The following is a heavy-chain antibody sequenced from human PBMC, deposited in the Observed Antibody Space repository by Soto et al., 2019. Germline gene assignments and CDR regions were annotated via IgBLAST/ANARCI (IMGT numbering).Heavy chain of an antibody. J-gene: IGHJ6*02. V-gene: IGHV2-70*01. D-gene: IGHD4-17*01. CDR2: IDWDDDK. CDR3: ARSPYMTTVTSYYYYGMDV. Sequence: PTLVNPTQTLTLTCTFSGFSLSTSGMCVSWIRQPPGKALEWLALIDWDDDKYYSTSLKTRLTISKDTSKNQVVLTMTNMDPVGTATYYCARSPYMTTVTSYYYYGMDVWGQGTTVTVSS. CDR1: GFSLSTSGMC.